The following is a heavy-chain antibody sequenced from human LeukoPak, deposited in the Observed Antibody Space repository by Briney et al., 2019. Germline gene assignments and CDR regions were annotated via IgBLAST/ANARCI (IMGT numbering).Heavy chain of an antibody. CDR2: VSAYNGNT. CDR3: ARRGGSYSHSDF. Sequence: ASVKVSCKASGYTFTSYGIIWVRQAPGQGPEWMGWVSAYNGNTDYAQKLQDRVTMTTDTSTSTAYMELRSLRSDDTAVYYCARRGGSYSHSDFWGQGTLVTVSS. CDR1: GYTFTSYG. D-gene: IGHD1-26*01. V-gene: IGHV1-18*01. J-gene: IGHJ4*02.